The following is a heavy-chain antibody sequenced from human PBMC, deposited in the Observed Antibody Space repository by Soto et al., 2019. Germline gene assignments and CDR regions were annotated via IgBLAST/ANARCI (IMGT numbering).Heavy chain of an antibody. CDR3: AKGTFPEYSGSYYYYYYYGMDV. D-gene: IGHD1-26*01. CDR1: GFTFSSYA. V-gene: IGHV3-23*01. Sequence: GGSLRLSCAASGFTFSSYAMSWVRQAPGKGLEWVSAISGSGGSTYYADSVKGRFTISRDNSKNTLYLQMNSLRAEDTAVYYCAKGTFPEYSGSYYYYYYYGMDVWGQGTTVTVSS. CDR2: ISGSGGST. J-gene: IGHJ6*02.